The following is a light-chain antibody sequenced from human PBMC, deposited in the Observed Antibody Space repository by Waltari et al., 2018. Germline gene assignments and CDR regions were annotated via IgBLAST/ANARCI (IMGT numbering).Light chain of an antibody. CDR2: DAS. V-gene: IGKV1-33*01. CDR3: QQYDNLPPSLT. Sequence: DIQMTQSPSSLPASVGDRVTITCQARQDISNYLNWYQQKPGKAPKLLIYDASNLETGVPSRFSGSGSGTDFTFTISSLQPEDIATYYCQQYDNLPPSLTFGGGTKVEIK. CDR1: QDISNY. J-gene: IGKJ4*01.